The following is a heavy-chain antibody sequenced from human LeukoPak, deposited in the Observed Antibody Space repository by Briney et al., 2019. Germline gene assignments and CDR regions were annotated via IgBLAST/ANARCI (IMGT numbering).Heavy chain of an antibody. CDR2: INPNSGGT. CDR3: ARDIAAAYPSYGMDV. Sequence: INPNSGGTNYAQKFQGWVTMTRDTSISTAYMELSRLRSDDTAVYYCARDIAAAYPSYGMDVWGQGTTVTVSS. J-gene: IGHJ6*02. V-gene: IGHV1-2*04. D-gene: IGHD6-13*01.